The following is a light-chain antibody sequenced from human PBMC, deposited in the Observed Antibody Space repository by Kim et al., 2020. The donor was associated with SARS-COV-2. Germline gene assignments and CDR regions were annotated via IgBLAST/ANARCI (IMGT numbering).Light chain of an antibody. CDR1: SSNIGSNT. Sequence: GQRVTISCSGSSSNIGSNTVNWYQQLPGTAPKLLIYPNNQRPSGVPDRFSGSKSGTSASLAISGLQSEDEADYHCAAWDDSLNGYVFGAGTKVTVL. V-gene: IGLV1-44*01. CDR3: AAWDDSLNGYV. CDR2: PNN. J-gene: IGLJ1*01.